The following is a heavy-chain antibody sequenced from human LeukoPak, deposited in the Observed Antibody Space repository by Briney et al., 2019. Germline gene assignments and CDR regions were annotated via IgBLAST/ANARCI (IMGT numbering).Heavy chain of an antibody. Sequence: SETLSLTCTVSGSSISSYYWSWIRQPPGKGQEWIANIYHTGSTNYNPSLSGRVTISIDTAKNQFSLKLTSVTAADTAVYYCARRGRNSSGWQDYLWGQGTLVTVSS. J-gene: IGHJ4*02. CDR3: ARRGRNSSGWQDYL. CDR1: GSSISSYY. V-gene: IGHV4-59*01. CDR2: IYHTGST. D-gene: IGHD6-25*01.